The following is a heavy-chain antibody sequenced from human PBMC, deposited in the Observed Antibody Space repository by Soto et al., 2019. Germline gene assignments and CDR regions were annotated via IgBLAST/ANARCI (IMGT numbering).Heavy chain of an antibody. CDR1: GGSIISYY. Sequence: PSETLCLTCTVSGGSIISYYWSWIRQPPGKGLEWIGYIYYSGSTNYNPSLKSRVTILVDTSKNQFSLKLSSVTAADTAVYYCARSPSSIAVAGNFDDWGQGTLVTVSS. CDR2: IYYSGST. V-gene: IGHV4-59*08. CDR3: ARSPSSIAVAGNFDD. J-gene: IGHJ4*02. D-gene: IGHD6-19*01.